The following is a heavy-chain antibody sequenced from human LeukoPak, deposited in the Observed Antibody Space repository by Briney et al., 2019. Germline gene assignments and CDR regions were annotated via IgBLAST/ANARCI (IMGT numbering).Heavy chain of an antibody. CDR1: GFTFSSYS. J-gene: IGHJ4*02. CDR2: IWYDGSNK. CDR3: ARDPYYDILTGYYDY. V-gene: IGHV3-33*08. D-gene: IGHD3-9*01. Sequence: GGSLRLSCAASGFTFSSYSMNWVRQAPGKGLEWVAVIWYDGSNKYYADSVKGRFTISRDNSKNTLYLQMNSLRAEDTAVYYCARDPYYDILTGYYDYWGQGTLVTVSS.